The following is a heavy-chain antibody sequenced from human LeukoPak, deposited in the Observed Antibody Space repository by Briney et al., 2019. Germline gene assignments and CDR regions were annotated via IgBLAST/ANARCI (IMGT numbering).Heavy chain of an antibody. CDR3: ANARWYLDS. J-gene: IGHJ4*02. CDR2: ISDHADGT. Sequence: HAGGSLRLSCAASGFTFSTYWMHWVRQTPGKGLVWVSGISDHADGTYYADSVKGRFTISIDNSKNTLYLQMNSLRAEDTAVYYCANARWYLDSWGQGTLVTVSS. D-gene: IGHD4-23*01. CDR1: GFTFSTYW. V-gene: IGHV3-74*01.